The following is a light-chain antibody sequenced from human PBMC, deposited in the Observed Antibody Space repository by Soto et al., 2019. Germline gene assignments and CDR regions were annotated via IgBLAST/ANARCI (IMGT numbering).Light chain of an antibody. CDR3: HQSYDTPYT. V-gene: IGKV1-39*01. J-gene: IGKJ2*01. CDR2: AAS. CDR1: HRIDSY. Sequence: DIQMTQSPSSLSASVGDRVTITCRAGHRIDSYLNWYQQKPGKAPKLLIYAASSLQSGVPSRFSGSGSGTDFTLTISSLQPEDFATYYCHQSYDTPYTFGQGTKLEIK.